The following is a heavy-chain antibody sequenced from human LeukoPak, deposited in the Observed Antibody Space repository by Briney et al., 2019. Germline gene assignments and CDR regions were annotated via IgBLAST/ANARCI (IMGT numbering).Heavy chain of an antibody. J-gene: IGHJ6*02. V-gene: IGHV4-34*01. CDR1: GFTFSSYS. D-gene: IGHD2-2*02. CDR3: ARDCIVVVPAAIAGSPYYYYGMDV. Sequence: GSLRLSCAASGFTFSSYSMNWVRQPPGKGLEWIGEINHSGSTNYNPSLKSRVTISVDTSKNQFSLKLSSVTAADTAVYYCARDCIVVVPAAIAGSPYYYYGMDVWGQGTTVTVSS. CDR2: INHSGST.